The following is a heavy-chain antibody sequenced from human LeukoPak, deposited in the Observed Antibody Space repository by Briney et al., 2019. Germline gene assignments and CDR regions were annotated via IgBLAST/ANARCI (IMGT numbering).Heavy chain of an antibody. CDR3: ARDVDYRNNAVDSDY. J-gene: IGHJ4*02. CDR2: ISGYNGNT. CDR1: GYTFTSYG. D-gene: IGHD4-11*01. Sequence: GASVKVSCKASGYTFTSYGITWVRQAPGHGLEWMGWISGYNGNTGYAQNLQGRVTMTTDTSTSTAYMELRSLSSDDTAVYYCARDVDYRNNAVDSDYWGQGTLVTVSS. V-gene: IGHV1-18*01.